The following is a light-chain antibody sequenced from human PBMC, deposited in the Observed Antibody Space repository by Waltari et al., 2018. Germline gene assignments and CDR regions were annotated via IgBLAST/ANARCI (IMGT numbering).Light chain of an antibody. Sequence: DIQMTQSPSSLSPSFGARVTTTCRASPTIRVYLNWSQQKPGEAPKPLIYADSSLPSGVPTRFSGSGSGTDFSLTITSLRPEDFASYCVKNTYGTPPTFAKGTKLGIK. J-gene: IGKJ2*01. CDR3: KNTYGTPPT. CDR1: PTIRVY. V-gene: IGKV1-39*01. CDR2: ADS.